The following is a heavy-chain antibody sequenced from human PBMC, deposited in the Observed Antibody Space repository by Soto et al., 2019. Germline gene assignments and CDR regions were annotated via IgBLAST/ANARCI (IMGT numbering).Heavy chain of an antibody. CDR2: VYYGGPT. CDR3: ARDRYYGGADY. Sequence: QVQMQESGPGLVKTSETLSLTCTISGCSLSPHYWSWIRQPPGKGLEWVGSVYYGGPTTYNPSLKSRVTISVDTSKNPFSLRLRSVTAADTAVYYCARDRYYGGADYWGQGILVTVSS. D-gene: IGHD3-10*01. CDR1: GCSLSPHY. V-gene: IGHV4-59*11. J-gene: IGHJ4*02.